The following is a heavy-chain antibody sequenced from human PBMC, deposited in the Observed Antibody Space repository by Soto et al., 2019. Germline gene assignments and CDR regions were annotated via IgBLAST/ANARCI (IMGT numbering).Heavy chain of an antibody. V-gene: IGHV3-30*18. CDR2: ISYDGSNK. Sequence: QVQLVGSGGGVVQPGRSLRLSCAASGFTFSSYGMHWVRQAPGKGLEWVAVISYDGSNKYYADSVKGRFTISRDNSKNTLYLQMNSLRAKDTAVYYCAKVLRGGSDYWGQGTLVTVSS. J-gene: IGHJ4*02. CDR1: GFTFSSYG. D-gene: IGHD5-12*01. CDR3: AKVLRGGSDY.